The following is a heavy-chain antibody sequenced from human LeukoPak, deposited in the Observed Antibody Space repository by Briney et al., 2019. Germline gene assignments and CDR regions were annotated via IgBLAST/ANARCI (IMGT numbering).Heavy chain of an antibody. CDR1: GGSISSHY. Sequence: SETLSLTCTVFGGSISSHYWSWIRQPPGKGLEWIGYIYYSGSTNYNPSLKSRVTISVDTSKNQFSLKLSSVTAADTAVYYCARDQYSYGRRGWFDPWGQGTLVTVSS. CDR2: IYYSGST. D-gene: IGHD5-18*01. CDR3: ARDQYSYGRRGWFDP. J-gene: IGHJ5*02. V-gene: IGHV4-59*11.